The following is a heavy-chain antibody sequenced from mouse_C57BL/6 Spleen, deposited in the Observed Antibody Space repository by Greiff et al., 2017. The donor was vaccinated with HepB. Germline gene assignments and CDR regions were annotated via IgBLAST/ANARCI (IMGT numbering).Heavy chain of an antibody. J-gene: IGHJ2*01. Sequence: QVHVKQPGAELVKPGASVKLSCKASGYTFTSYWMHWVKQRPGQGLEWIGMIHPNSGSTNYNEKFKSKATLTVDKSSSTAYMQLSSLTSEDSAVYYCAGDYGSSKGYWGQGTTLTVSS. CDR3: AGDYGSSKGY. CDR2: IHPNSGST. V-gene: IGHV1-64*01. D-gene: IGHD1-1*01. CDR1: GYTFTSYW.